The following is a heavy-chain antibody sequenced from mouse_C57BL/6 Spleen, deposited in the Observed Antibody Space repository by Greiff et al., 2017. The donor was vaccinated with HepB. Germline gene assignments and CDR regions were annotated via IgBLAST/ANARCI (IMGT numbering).Heavy chain of an antibody. V-gene: IGHV1-76*01. CDR1: GYTFTDYY. Sequence: QVQLQQSGAELVRPGASVKLSCKASGYTFTDYYINWVKQRPGQGLEWIARIYPGSGNTYYNEKFKGKATLTAEKSSSTAYMQLSSLTSEDSAVYVCARSEILGLLAMDYWGQGTSVTVSS. D-gene: IGHD4-1*01. CDR2: IYPGSGNT. CDR3: ARSEILGLLAMDY. J-gene: IGHJ4*01.